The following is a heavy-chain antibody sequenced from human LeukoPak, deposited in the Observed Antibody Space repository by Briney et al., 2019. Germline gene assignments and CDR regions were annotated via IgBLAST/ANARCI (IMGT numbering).Heavy chain of an antibody. D-gene: IGHD6-19*01. J-gene: IGHJ3*02. V-gene: IGHV3-74*01. CDR1: GFTFSSYW. CDR3: AGYSSGWFGAFHI. CDR2: ISSDGSST. Sequence: GGSLRLSCAASGFTFSSYWMHWVRQAPGKGLVWVSRISSDGSSTNYADSVKGRFTISRDNAKNTLYLQMNSLRAEDTAVYYCAGYSSGWFGAFHIWGQGTMVTVSS.